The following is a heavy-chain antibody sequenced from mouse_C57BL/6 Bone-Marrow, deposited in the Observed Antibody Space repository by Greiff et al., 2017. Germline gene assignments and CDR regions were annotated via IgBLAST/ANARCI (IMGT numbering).Heavy chain of an antibody. CDR2: IDPSDSYT. J-gene: IGHJ1*03. V-gene: IGHV1-69*01. D-gene: IGHD2-2*01. CDR3: AREATMVEGYWYFDV. CDR1: GYTFTSYW. Sequence: QQSCKASGYTFTSYWMHWVKQRPGQGLEWIGEIDPSDSYTNYNQKFKDKSTLTVDKSSSTAYMQLSSLTSEDSAVYYCAREATMVEGYWYFDVWGTGTTVTVSS.